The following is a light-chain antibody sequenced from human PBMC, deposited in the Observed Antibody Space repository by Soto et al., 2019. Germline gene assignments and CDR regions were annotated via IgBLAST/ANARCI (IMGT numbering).Light chain of an antibody. J-gene: IGKJ4*01. Sequence: ETVLTQSPATLSVSPGERATLSCRASHHIDNDLAWYQQKPGQAPRLLIYGASIRATDIPARFSGSGSGTDFTLTINSPQSEDFADYYCQQFNNWPLTFGGGTKVENK. V-gene: IGKV3D-15*01. CDR3: QQFNNWPLT. CDR2: GAS. CDR1: HHIDND.